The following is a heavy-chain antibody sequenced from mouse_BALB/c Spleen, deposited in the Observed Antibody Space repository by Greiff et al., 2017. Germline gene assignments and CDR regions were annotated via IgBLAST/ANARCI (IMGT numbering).Heavy chain of an antibody. CDR3: ARQRYGWFAY. Sequence: EVHLVESGGGLVQPGGSLKLSCAASGFTFSSYTMSWVRQTPEKRLEWVAYISNGGGSTYYPDTVKGRFTISRDNAKNTLYLQMSSLKSEDTAMYYCARQRYGWFAYWGQGTLVTVSA. D-gene: IGHD2-10*02. J-gene: IGHJ3*01. CDR1: GFTFSSYT. V-gene: IGHV5-12-2*01. CDR2: ISNGGGST.